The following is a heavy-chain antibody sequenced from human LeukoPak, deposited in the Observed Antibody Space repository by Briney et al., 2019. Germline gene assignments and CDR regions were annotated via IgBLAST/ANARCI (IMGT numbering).Heavy chain of an antibody. D-gene: IGHD3-22*01. Sequence: PSETLSLTCTVSGGSISSSSYFWGWIRQPPGKGLEWIGSIYYSGSTYYNPSLKSRVTISVDTSKNQFSLKLSSLTAADTAVYYCARRPNYYDSSPFDYWGQGTLVTVSS. CDR3: ARRPNYYDSSPFDY. CDR2: IYYSGST. V-gene: IGHV4-39*01. J-gene: IGHJ4*02. CDR1: GGSISSSSYF.